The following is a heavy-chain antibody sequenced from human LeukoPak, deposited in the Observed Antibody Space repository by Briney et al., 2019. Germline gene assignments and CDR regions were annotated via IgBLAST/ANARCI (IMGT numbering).Heavy chain of an antibody. D-gene: IGHD2-21*01. J-gene: IGHJ4*02. CDR1: GGSFIGFH. CDR2: INHSGST. CDR3: ASSVNDWVFFDY. Sequence: SETLSLTCAVYGGSFIGFHWNWIRQAPGKGLEWIGDINHSGSTNYNPSLTSRVTISVDPSKNQFSLNLSSVTAADTAVYYCASSVNDWVFFDYWGQGTLVTVSS. V-gene: IGHV4-34*01.